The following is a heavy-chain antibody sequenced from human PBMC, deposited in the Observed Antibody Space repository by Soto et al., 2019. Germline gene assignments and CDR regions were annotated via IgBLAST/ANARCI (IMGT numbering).Heavy chain of an antibody. CDR2: ISANNGNT. D-gene: IGHD1-26*01. J-gene: IGHJ4*02. V-gene: IGHV1-18*01. CDR3: ARDRGSYALDY. CDR1: GYTFTSYG. Sequence: QVQLVQSGAEVKKPGASVKVSCKASGYTFTSYGISWVRQAPGQGLEWMGWISANNGNTTYVQKRQGRVTMTTDTSTSTADKELRSLRSDETAVDYCARDRGSYALDYWGQGTLVTVSS.